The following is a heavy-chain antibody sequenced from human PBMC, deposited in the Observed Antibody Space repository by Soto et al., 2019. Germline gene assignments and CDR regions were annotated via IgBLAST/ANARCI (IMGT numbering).Heavy chain of an antibody. D-gene: IGHD6-19*01. CDR2: ISRSSSYK. CDR1: GFTFSSYS. Sequence: EVQLVESGGGLAKPGGSLRISYAASGFTFSSYSMNWVRQAPGKGLEGVSPISRSSSYKYYADPVSGRFTITRDNAKNSLYLHMNRLRAEDTAVYYCAVSGYRSGWHGSCDYGGQGTLVNASS. J-gene: IGHJ4*02. V-gene: IGHV3-21*01. CDR3: AVSGYRSGWHGSCDY.